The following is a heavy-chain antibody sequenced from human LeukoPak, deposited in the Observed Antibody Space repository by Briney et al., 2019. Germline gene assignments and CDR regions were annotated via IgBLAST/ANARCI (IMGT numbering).Heavy chain of an antibody. J-gene: IGHJ6*02. CDR2: IYYSGST. D-gene: IGHD1-26*01. V-gene: IGHV4-59*11. Sequence: SETLSLTCTVSGGSINNHYWSWIRQPPGKGLGWIGYIYYSGSTNYNPPFKSRATISVDTSKNQFSLKLTSVTAADTAVYYCARDRDVGTYYYYYGLDVWGQGTTVTVSS. CDR1: GGSINNHY. CDR3: ARDRDVGTYYYYYGLDV.